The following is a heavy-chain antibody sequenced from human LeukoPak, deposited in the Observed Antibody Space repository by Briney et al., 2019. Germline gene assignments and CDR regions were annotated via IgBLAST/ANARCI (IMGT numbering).Heavy chain of an antibody. V-gene: IGHV1-3*01. Sequence: ASASISSKTSGSTFTSYAIHWVRQATGQRPERIGWINAGNGNTKYSQRFQGRVTITRDTSASTAYMELSSLRSEDTAVYYCARDGVVAATDKDYWGQGTLVTVSS. CDR1: GSTFTSYA. D-gene: IGHD2-15*01. CDR3: ARDGVVAATDKDY. J-gene: IGHJ4*02. CDR2: INAGNGNT.